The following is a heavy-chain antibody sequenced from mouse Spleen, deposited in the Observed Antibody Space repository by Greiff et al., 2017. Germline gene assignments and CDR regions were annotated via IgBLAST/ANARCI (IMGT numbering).Heavy chain of an antibody. J-gene: IGHJ2*01. D-gene: IGHD1-1*01. V-gene: IGHV1-80*01. CDR1: GYAFSSYW. Sequence: VQLQQSGAELVKPGASVKISCKASGYAFSSYWMNWVKQRPGKGLEWIGQIYPGDGDTNYNGKFKGKATLTADKSSSTAYMQLSSLTSEDSAVYFCAAFITTVVALDYWGQGTTLTVSS. CDR2: IYPGDGDT. CDR3: AAFITTVVALDY.